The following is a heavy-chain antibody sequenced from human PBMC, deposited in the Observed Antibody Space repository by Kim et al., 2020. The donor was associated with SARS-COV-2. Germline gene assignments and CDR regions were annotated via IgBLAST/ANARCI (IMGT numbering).Heavy chain of an antibody. Sequence: GGSLRLSCAASGFTFSSYGMHWVRQAPGKGLEWVAVISYDGSTKYYADSVKGRFTISRDNSKNTLYLQMNSLRAEDTAVYYCANDFGVVIFYYYGMDVWGQGTTVTVSS. D-gene: IGHD3-3*01. CDR3: ANDFGVVIFYYYGMDV. J-gene: IGHJ6*02. V-gene: IGHV3-30*18. CDR2: ISYDGSTK. CDR1: GFTFSSYG.